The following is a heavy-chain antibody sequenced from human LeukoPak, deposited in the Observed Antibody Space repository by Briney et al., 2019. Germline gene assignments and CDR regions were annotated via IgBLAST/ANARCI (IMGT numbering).Heavy chain of an antibody. Sequence: GGSLRLSCAASGFTFGDYAMAWLRQPPGQGLEWVALVFNAGDTTFLADSVKGRFSISRDNTNNILFLHMNSLRGEDTAVYFCAKDRVGPDVFDFWGHGTLVTVSS. CDR1: GFTFGDYA. CDR3: AKDRVGPDVFDF. J-gene: IGHJ3*01. D-gene: IGHD3-10*01. V-gene: IGHV3-23*01. CDR2: VFNAGDTT.